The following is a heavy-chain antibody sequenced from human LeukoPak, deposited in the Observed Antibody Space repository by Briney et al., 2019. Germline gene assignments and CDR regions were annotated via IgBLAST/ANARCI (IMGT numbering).Heavy chain of an antibody. J-gene: IGHJ4*02. D-gene: IGHD5-18*01. CDR2: INSDGSST. CDR3: ASLVDTAMVDY. Sequence: GGSLRLSCAASGFTFSSYWMHWVRQAPGKGLVWVSRINSDGSSTSYADSVKGRFTISRDNAKNTLYLQMNSLRAEDTVVYYCASLVDTAMVDYWGQGTLVTVSS. CDR1: GFTFSSYW. V-gene: IGHV3-74*01.